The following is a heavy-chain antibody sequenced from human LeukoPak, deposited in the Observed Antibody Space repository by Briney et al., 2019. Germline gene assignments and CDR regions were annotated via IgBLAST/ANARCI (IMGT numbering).Heavy chain of an antibody. D-gene: IGHD6-19*01. V-gene: IGHV4-4*02. CDR2: IYRSGST. Sequence: SGTLSLTCAVSGGSISSSNWWSWVRQPPGKGLEWIGEIYRSGSTNYNPSLKSRVTISVDKSKNQFSLKLSSVTAADTAVYYCARVIAVAGTDAFDIWGQGTMVTVSS. CDR1: GGSISSSNW. J-gene: IGHJ3*02. CDR3: ARVIAVAGTDAFDI.